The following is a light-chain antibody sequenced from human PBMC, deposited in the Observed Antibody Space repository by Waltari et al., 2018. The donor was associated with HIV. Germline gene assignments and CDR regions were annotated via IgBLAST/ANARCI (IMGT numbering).Light chain of an antibody. V-gene: IGKV4-1*01. Sequence: IVLTQSPESLAVSLGERATINCKASQNILSSPNNNNYLACYQQKPGQPPKLLISWASNRKSGVPDRFSGSGSGTDFTLISNSLQAEDVAVYFCQQYYRTPLTFGGGTKVEIK. CDR2: WAS. J-gene: IGKJ4*01. CDR3: QQYYRTPLT. CDR1: QNILSSPNNNNY.